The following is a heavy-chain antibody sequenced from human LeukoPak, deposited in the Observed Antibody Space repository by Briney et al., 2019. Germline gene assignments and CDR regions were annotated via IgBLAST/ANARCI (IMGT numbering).Heavy chain of an antibody. CDR2: IYYTGTT. CDR3: ARAGANGIEAAGSLRY. D-gene: IGHD6-13*01. V-gene: IGHV4-59*01. CDR1: GGSFSTYY. Sequence: SETLSLTCTVSGGSFSTYYWSWIRQPPGKGLGGMGYIYYTGTTNYNPSLKSRVTISVDTSKNQFSLNLSSVTAADTAVYYCARAGANGIEAAGSLRYWGQGTLVTVSS. J-gene: IGHJ4*02.